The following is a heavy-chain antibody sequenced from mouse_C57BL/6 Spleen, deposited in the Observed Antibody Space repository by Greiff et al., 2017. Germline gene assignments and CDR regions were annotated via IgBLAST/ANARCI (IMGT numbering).Heavy chain of an antibody. CDR2: IDPETGGT. J-gene: IGHJ3*01. CDR3: TRVGEGFAY. Sequence: QVQLQQSGAELVRPGASVTLSCKASGYTFTDYEMHWVKQTPVHGLEWIGAIDPETGGTTYNQKFKGKATLTADKSSSTAYMELRSLTSEDSAVYYWTRVGEGFAYWGQGTLVTVSA. V-gene: IGHV1-15*01. CDR1: GYTFTDYE.